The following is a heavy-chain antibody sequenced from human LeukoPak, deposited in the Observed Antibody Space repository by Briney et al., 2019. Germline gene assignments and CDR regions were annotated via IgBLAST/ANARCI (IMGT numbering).Heavy chain of an antibody. CDR3: ARTRSSGGLYYFDY. Sequence: GGSLRLSCAASGFTFSSYWMSWVRQAPGKGLEWVANIKQDGSEKYYVDSVKGRFTISRDNAKNSLFLQMNSLRAEDTAVYYCARTRSSGGLYYFDYWGQGTLVTVSS. CDR2: IKQDGSEK. V-gene: IGHV3-7*01. J-gene: IGHJ4*02. D-gene: IGHD6-6*01. CDR1: GFTFSSYW.